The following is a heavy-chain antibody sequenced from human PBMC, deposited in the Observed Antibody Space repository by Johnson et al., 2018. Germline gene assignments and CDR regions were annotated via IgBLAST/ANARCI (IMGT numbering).Heavy chain of an antibody. Sequence: QVQLQESGPGLVKPSETLSLTCTVSGGSISSYYWSWIRQPPGKGLEWIGYIYYSGSTNYNPSLKSRVTLSVDTSKNRFSLKLSSVTAADTAVYYWARGPYCDYVRGAFDIWGQGTMVTVSS. J-gene: IGHJ3*02. CDR3: ARGPYCDYVRGAFDI. D-gene: IGHD4-17*01. CDR1: GGSISSYY. V-gene: IGHV4-59*01. CDR2: IYYSGST.